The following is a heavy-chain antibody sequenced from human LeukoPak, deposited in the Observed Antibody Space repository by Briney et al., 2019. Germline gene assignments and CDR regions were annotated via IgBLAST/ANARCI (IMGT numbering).Heavy chain of an antibody. CDR2: INPNSGDT. Sequence: ASVKVSCKASGYTFTGYYLHWVRQAPGQGLEWMGWINPNSGDTDYAQKFQGRVTMTKDASISTAYMVLSRLRSYDTAVYYCARVKDFWRGYPLDSWGQGTLVTVSS. CDR3: ARVKDFWRGYPLDS. V-gene: IGHV1-2*02. J-gene: IGHJ4*02. CDR1: GYTFTGYY. D-gene: IGHD3-3*01.